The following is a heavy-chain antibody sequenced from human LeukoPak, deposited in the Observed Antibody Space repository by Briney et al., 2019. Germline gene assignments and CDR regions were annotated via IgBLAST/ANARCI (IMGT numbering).Heavy chain of an antibody. CDR1: GFTFGGHW. V-gene: IGHV3-7*01. Sequence: GGSLRLSCTVYGFTFGGHWMNWVRQAPGKGLEWVANIKYDGSERNYADSVEGRFTISRDNFKHSVFLQMNSLRVEDTAVYYCATRNNLEYWGRGTLVTVSS. J-gene: IGHJ4*02. CDR3: ATRNNLEY. D-gene: IGHD1/OR15-1a*01. CDR2: IKYDGSER.